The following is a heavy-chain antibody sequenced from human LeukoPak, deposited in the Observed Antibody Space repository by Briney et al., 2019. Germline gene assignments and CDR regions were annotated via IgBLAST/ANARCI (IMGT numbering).Heavy chain of an antibody. V-gene: IGHV1-3*01. CDR2: INAGNGNT. CDR3: ARENAPQYGMDV. J-gene: IGHJ6*02. Sequence: ASVKVSCKASGYTFTSYAMHWVRQAPGQRLEWMGWINAGNGNTKYSQKFQGRVTITRDTSASTAYMELSSLRSEDTAVYYCARENAPQYGMDVWGRGTTVTVSS. CDR1: GYTFTSYA.